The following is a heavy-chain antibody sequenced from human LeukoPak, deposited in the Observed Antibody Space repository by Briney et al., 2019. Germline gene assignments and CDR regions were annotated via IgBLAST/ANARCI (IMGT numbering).Heavy chain of an antibody. D-gene: IGHD5/OR15-5a*01. J-gene: IGHJ6*02. V-gene: IGHV3-21*01. Sequence: PGGSLRLSCPASGFTFSDYSMSWVRRAPGKGLEWVSSISSSSDYIYYADSVKGRFTISRDNARNSLYLQMNSLRAEDTAVYYCARGRSVSNYKGMDVWGQGTTVTVSS. CDR1: GFTFSDYS. CDR2: ISSSSDYI. CDR3: ARGRSVSNYKGMDV.